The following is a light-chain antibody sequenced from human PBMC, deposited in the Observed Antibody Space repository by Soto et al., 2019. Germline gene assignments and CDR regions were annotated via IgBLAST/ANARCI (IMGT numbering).Light chain of an antibody. CDR2: AAS. Sequence: DIQMTQSPPSLSASVGDRVTITCRASQDISNYLAWFQQKPRKVPKLLIYAASTLQSGVPSRFSGRGSGTDFALTIHSLQPEDVATYYCQNYNTAPLTFGGGTKVEI. J-gene: IGKJ4*01. CDR1: QDISNY. V-gene: IGKV1-27*01. CDR3: QNYNTAPLT.